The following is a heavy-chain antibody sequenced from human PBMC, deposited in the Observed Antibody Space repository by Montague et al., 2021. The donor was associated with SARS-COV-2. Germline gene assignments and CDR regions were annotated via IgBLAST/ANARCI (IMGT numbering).Heavy chain of an antibody. D-gene: IGHD6-19*01. CDR2: IFGSGAGT. V-gene: IGHV3-23*01. Sequence: FILSFAASGFAFNNFAMTWVRQAPGKGLEWVSSIFGSGAGTYYADSVKGRFTISRDNSKNTLYLQMNSLRAEDTAKYYCAKQPGAGAVVYWYFDLWGRGTVVSVSS. CDR1: GFAFNNFA. J-gene: IGHJ2*01. CDR3: AKQPGAGAVVYWYFDL.